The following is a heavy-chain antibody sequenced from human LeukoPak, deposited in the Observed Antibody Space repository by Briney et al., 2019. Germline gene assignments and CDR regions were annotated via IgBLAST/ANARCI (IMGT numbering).Heavy chain of an antibody. Sequence: PGGSLTLSCAASGFTFSSFWMSWVRQTPGKGLEWVANINEDGSEKYYEDSVEGRFTISRDNAKNSLNLEVNGLRAEDTAVYYCARDSGTLGPWGQGTLVTVSS. D-gene: IGHD1-26*01. V-gene: IGHV3-7*01. J-gene: IGHJ5*02. CDR1: GFTFSSFW. CDR2: INEDGSEK. CDR3: ARDSGTLGP.